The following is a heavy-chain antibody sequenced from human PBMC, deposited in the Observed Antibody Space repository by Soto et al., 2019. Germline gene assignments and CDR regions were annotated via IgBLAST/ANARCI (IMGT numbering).Heavy chain of an antibody. V-gene: IGHV3-21*01. CDR3: ARAHYRTSGNLDY. CDR1: GFTFSSYS. D-gene: IGHD2-2*01. J-gene: IGHJ4*02. Sequence: GGSLRLSCAASGFTFSSYSMNWVRQAPGKGLEWVSSISSSSSYIYYADSVKGRFTISRDNAKNSLYLQMNSLRAEDTAVYYCARAHYRTSGNLDYWGQGTLVTVSS. CDR2: ISSSSSYI.